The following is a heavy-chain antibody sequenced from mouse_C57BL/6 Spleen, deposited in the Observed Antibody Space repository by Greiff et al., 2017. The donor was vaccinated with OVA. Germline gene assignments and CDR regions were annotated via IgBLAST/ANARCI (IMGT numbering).Heavy chain of an antibody. CDR3: ARGVYYYGSSYWYFDV. J-gene: IGHJ1*03. D-gene: IGHD1-1*01. CDR1: GYSITSGYY. Sequence: ESGPGLVKPSQSLSLTCSVTGYSITSGYYWNWIRQFPGNKLEWMGYISYDGSNNYNPSLKNRISITRDTSKNQFFLKLNSVTTEDTATYYCARGVYYYGSSYWYFDVWGTGTTVTVSS. CDR2: ISYDGSN. V-gene: IGHV3-6*01.